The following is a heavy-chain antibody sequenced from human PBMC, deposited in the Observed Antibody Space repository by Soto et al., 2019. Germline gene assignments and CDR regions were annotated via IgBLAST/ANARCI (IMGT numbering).Heavy chain of an antibody. CDR2: ISAYNGNT. Sequence: QVQLVQSGAEVKKPGASVKVSCKASGYTFTNYGIRWVRQAPGQGLEWMGWISAYNGNTKYAQKLQGRVTMTTDTATSKAEMELMSLRSDDKAVYYCATFSGSYHGGYWGQGTLVTVSS. CDR1: GYTFTNYG. V-gene: IGHV1-18*01. J-gene: IGHJ4*02. CDR3: ATFSGSYHGGY. D-gene: IGHD1-26*01.